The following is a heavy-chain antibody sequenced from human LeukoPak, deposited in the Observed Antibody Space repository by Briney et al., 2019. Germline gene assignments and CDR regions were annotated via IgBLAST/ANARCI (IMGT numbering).Heavy chain of an antibody. CDR2: IYTSGST. Sequence: PSETLSLTCTVSGGSISSYYWSWIRQPAGKGLEWIGRIYTSGSTNYNPSLKSRVTMSVDTSKNQFSLKLSSVTAADTAVYYCAGERGEGYSSGWYKRNYFDNWGQGIRVTVSS. CDR1: GGSISSYY. J-gene: IGHJ4*02. D-gene: IGHD6-19*01. V-gene: IGHV4-4*07. CDR3: AGERGEGYSSGWYKRNYFDN.